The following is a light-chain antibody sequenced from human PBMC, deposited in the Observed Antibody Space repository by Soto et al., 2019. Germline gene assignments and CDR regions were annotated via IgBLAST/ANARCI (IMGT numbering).Light chain of an antibody. CDR3: LYT. CDR1: QSISTW. Sequence: DLQMTQSPSTLSASVGDRVTITCRASQSISTWLAWYQQKPGKAPKLLIYDASSLESGVSSRFSGSGSGTEFTLTLSSLQPDDFAPCYSLYTFGQGTKLEIE. V-gene: IGKV1-5*01. J-gene: IGKJ2*01. CDR2: DAS.